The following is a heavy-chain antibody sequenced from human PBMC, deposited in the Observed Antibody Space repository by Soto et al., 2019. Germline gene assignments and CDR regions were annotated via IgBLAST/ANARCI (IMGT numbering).Heavy chain of an antibody. Sequence: GGSLRLSCAASGFIISSNNMNWVRQAPGKGLEWVSIIYSGDSTSYAGSEKGRFTISRDNSKNTLFLQMNSLRAEDTAVYYCARNKPGNYGMDVWGRGTTVTVSS. CDR2: IYSGDST. J-gene: IGHJ6*02. D-gene: IGHD3-10*01. CDR1: GFIISSNN. V-gene: IGHV3-53*01. CDR3: ARNKPGNYGMDV.